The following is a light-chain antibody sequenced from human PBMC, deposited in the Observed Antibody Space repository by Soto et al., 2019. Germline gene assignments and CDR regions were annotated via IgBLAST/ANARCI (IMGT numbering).Light chain of an antibody. CDR2: LNRDGSH. CDR1: SGHSNYA. J-gene: IGLJ2*01. V-gene: IGLV4-69*01. Sequence: QLMLTQSPSASASLGASVKLTCTLSSGHSNYAIAWHQQQPEKGPRYWMKLNRDGSHSKGDGIPNRFSGSSSGAERYLTISSLQSEDEADYYCQTWGTGIVIFGGGTKVTVL. CDR3: QTWGTGIVI.